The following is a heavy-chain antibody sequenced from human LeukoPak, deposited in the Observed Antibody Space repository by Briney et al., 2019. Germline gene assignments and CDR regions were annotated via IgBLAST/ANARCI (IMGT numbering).Heavy chain of an antibody. Sequence: SVKVSCKASGGTFSTLDISWVRQAPGHGLEWMGGIIPLFGPANYAQKFQDRVTIIADESTTTAYMELSSLRSEDTAAYYCARLGSGYGPGDFWGQGTLVTVST. CDR2: IIPLFGPA. D-gene: IGHD5-12*01. CDR3: ARLGSGYGPGDF. CDR1: GGTFSTLD. V-gene: IGHV1-69*13. J-gene: IGHJ4*02.